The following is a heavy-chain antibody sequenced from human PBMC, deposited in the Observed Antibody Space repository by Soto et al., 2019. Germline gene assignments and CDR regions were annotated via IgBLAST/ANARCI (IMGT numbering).Heavy chain of an antibody. Sequence: PGGSLRLSCAASGFTFSSYAMSWVRQAPGKGLEWVSAISGSGGSTYYADSVKGRFTISRDNSKNTLYLQMNSLRAEDTAVYYCAKVLGFGVSHLYFFDYWGQGTLVTVSS. V-gene: IGHV3-23*01. J-gene: IGHJ4*02. CDR1: GFTFSSYA. CDR2: ISGSGGST. CDR3: AKVLGFGVSHLYFFDY. D-gene: IGHD3-3*01.